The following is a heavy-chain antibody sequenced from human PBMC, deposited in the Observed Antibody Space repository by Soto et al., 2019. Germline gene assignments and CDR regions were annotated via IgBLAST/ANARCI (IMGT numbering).Heavy chain of an antibody. D-gene: IGHD6-6*01. V-gene: IGHV1-24*01. Sequence: ASVKVSCKVSGYTLTELSMHWVRQAPGKGLEWMGGFDPEDGETIYAQKFQGRVTMTKDTSTNTAYMELSSLRSDDTAVYYCARDRPTSSIRARESYYAMDFRGQGTTVTVSS. J-gene: IGHJ6*02. CDR3: ARDRPTSSIRARESYYAMDF. CDR2: FDPEDGET. CDR1: GYTLTELS.